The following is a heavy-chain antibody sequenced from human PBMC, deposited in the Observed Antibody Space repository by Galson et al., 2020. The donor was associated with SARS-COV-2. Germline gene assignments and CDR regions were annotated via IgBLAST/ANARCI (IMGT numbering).Heavy chain of an antibody. D-gene: IGHD2-15*01. Sequence: ASVKVSCKASGYTFTSYAIYWVRQAPGQRLEWMGWINAGSGKTESSQKFQGGVTITSDTSASTAYMELSSLSSEDTAVYYCAREEYLASCHYFDSWGQGTLVTVSS. J-gene: IGHJ4*02. CDR1: GYTFTSYA. CDR3: AREEYLASCHYFDS. CDR2: INAGSGKT. V-gene: IGHV1-3*01.